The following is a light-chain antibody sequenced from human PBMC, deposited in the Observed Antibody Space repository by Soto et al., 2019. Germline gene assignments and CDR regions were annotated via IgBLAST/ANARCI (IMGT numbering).Light chain of an antibody. CDR1: QSVGNI. J-gene: IGKJ4*01. CDR3: QQRSDWPLT. V-gene: IGKV3-11*01. CDR2: DAS. Sequence: EIVLTQSPATLSLSPGETATLSCRASQSVGNILAGYQHRPGQAPRLLISDASNRATGVPVRFSGSGSGTDFTLTINNLEPEDFAVYYCQQRSDWPLTFGGGTKVEI.